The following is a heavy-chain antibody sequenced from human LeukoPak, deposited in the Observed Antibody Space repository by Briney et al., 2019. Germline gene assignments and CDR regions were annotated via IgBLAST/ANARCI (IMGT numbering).Heavy chain of an antibody. D-gene: IGHD5-12*01. CDR2: VYYSGST. CDR1: GGSISPYY. CDR3: ARSRAYDYHFDN. Sequence: SETLSLTCTVSGGSISPYYWSWIRQPPGKGLEWIGYVYYSGSTTYNPSLRSRVTISVDTSKNQFSLKLSSVTAADTAVYYCARSRAYDYHFDNWGQGTLVTVSS. V-gene: IGHV4-59*01. J-gene: IGHJ4*02.